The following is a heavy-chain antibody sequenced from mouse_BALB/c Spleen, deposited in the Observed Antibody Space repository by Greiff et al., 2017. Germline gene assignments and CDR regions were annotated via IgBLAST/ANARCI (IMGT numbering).Heavy chain of an antibody. CDR3: ARDFITTDYYAMDY. Sequence: VQLVESGAELARPGASVKLSCKASGYTLTSYWMQWVKQRPGQGLEWIGAIYPGDGDTRYTQKFKGKATLTADKSSSTAYMQLSSLASEDSAVYYCARDFITTDYYAMDYWGQGTSVTVSS. CDR2: IYPGDGDT. D-gene: IGHD1-1*01. CDR1: GYTLTSYW. J-gene: IGHJ4*01. V-gene: IGHV1-87*01.